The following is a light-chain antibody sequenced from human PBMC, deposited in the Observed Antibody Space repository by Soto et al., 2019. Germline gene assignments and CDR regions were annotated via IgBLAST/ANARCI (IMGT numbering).Light chain of an antibody. CDR3: QQHNQLPIT. J-gene: IGKJ5*01. CDR1: QSAGNF. CDR2: YIS. V-gene: IGKV3D-15*01. Sequence: IIVSISASTLSVYKGETASLSCRASQSAGNFLAWYQQKPGQAPRLLIYYISTRATGIPARFSGSGSGTEFTLTINSLQSEDSAVYYCQQHNQLPITFGQRTLLETK.